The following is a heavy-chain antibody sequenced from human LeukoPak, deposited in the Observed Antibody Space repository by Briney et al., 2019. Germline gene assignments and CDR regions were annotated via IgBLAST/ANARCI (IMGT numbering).Heavy chain of an antibody. CDR1: GFTFSSYA. J-gene: IGHJ4*02. V-gene: IGHV3-33*08. Sequence: PGGSLRLSCAASGFTFSSYAMHWVRQAPGKGLEWVAVIWYDGSNKYYADSVKGRFTISRDNSKNTLYLQMNSLRAEDTAVYYCARDGYYYDSSGYYYPHFDYWGQGTLVTVSS. CDR3: ARDGYYYDSSGYYYPHFDY. CDR2: IWYDGSNK. D-gene: IGHD3-22*01.